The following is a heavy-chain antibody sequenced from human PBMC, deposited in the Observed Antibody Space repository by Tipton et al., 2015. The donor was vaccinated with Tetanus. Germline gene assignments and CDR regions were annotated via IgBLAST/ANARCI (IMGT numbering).Heavy chain of an antibody. CDR3: ARANYEYPNKGPFDS. V-gene: IGHV4-61*08. CDR2: ISGSGTS. J-gene: IGHJ4*02. D-gene: IGHD3-3*01. CDR1: GASLRGGDYH. Sequence: TLSLTCTVSGASLRGGDYHWSWIRQPPGKGLEWLAYISGSGTSNSNYYLKSRITMTHDTSRNQFSLKLTAVTAADTAVYYCARANYEYPNKGPFDSWGQGTLVIVSS.